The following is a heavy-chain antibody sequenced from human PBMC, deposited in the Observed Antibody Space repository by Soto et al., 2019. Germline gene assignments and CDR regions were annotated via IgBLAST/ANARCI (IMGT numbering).Heavy chain of an antibody. V-gene: IGHV4-34*01. D-gene: IGHD4-17*01. CDR1: GGSFSGYY. CDR2: INHSGST. CDR3: ARPIDGDYDDYYYYYMDV. J-gene: IGHJ6*03. Sequence: QVQLQQWGAGLLKPSETLSLTCAVYGGSFSGYYWSWIRQPPGKGLEWIGEINHSGSTNYNPSLKSRGTISVDTSKNQFSLKLSSVTAADTAVYYCARPIDGDYDDYYYYYMDVWGKGTTVTVSS.